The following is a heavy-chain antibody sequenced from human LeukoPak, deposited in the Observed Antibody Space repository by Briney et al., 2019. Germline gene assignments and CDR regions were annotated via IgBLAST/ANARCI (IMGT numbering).Heavy chain of an antibody. CDR1: GYSFTSYW. CDR2: IDPSDSYT. D-gene: IGHD4-17*01. CDR3: ARFPFMTTVTTVYYYGMDV. V-gene: IGHV5-10-1*01. J-gene: IGHJ6*02. Sequence: GESLKISSKGSGYSFTSYWISWVRQMPGKGLEWMGRIDPSDSYTNYSPSFQGHVTTSADKSISTAYLQWSSLKASDTAMYYCARFPFMTTVTTVYYYGMDVWGQGTTVTVSS.